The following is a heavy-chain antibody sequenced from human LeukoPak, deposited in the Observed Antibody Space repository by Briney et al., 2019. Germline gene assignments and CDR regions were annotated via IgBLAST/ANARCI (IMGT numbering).Heavy chain of an antibody. Sequence: PSGTLSLTCAVSGASISNDNWWSWVRQTPGKGLEWIGEIHHRGSVNYNPSLKSRVIISVDMSKNQLPLSLNSVTAADTATYYCTRNRGYYVNDYWGQGILVTVSS. CDR3: TRNRGYYVNDY. CDR2: IHHRGSV. J-gene: IGHJ4*02. CDR1: GASISNDNW. V-gene: IGHV4-4*02. D-gene: IGHD1-26*01.